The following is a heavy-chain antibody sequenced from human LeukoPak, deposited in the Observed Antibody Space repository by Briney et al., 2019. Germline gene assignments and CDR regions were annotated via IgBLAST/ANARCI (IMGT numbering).Heavy chain of an antibody. Sequence: PSETLSLTCTVSGSSISSYYWSWIRQPAGKGLEWIGRIYTSGSANYNPSLKSRVTMSLHTSKNQFSLKLSSVTAADTAVYYCARTESSGYYDDAFDIWGQGTMVTVSS. CDR1: GSSISSYY. D-gene: IGHD3-22*01. CDR2: IYTSGSA. J-gene: IGHJ3*02. CDR3: ARTESSGYYDDAFDI. V-gene: IGHV4-4*07.